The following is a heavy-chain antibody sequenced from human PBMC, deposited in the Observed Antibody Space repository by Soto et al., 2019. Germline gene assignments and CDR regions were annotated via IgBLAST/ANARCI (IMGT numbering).Heavy chain of an antibody. CDR2: IYHSGAT. J-gene: IGHJ4*02. CDR1: GGSISNNNW. Sequence: PSETLSLTCAVSGGSISNNNWWSWVRQPPGKELEWIGEIYHSGATNYNPSLKSRVTMSVDKSKNRFSLELSSVTAADAAVYYCACYYDSSGYRFDYWGQGTLVTVSS. D-gene: IGHD3-22*01. V-gene: IGHV4-4*02. CDR3: ACYYDSSGYRFDY.